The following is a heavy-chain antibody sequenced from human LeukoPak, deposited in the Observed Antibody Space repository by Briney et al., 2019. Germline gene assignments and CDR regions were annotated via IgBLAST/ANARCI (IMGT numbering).Heavy chain of an antibody. J-gene: IGHJ4*02. CDR1: GGTFSSYA. CDR2: IIPIFGAA. Sequence: GASVKVSCNASGGTFSSYAISWVRQAPGQGLEWMGGIIPIFGAANYAQKFQGRVTITTDESTSTAYMELSSLRSEDTAVYYCARRRRDGYLYDYWGQGTLVTVSS. CDR3: ARRRRDGYLYDY. V-gene: IGHV1-69*05. D-gene: IGHD5-24*01.